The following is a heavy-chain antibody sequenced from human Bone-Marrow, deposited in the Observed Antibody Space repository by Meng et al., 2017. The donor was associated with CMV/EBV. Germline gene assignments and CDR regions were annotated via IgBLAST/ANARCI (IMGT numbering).Heavy chain of an antibody. CDR3: ARDPVDFWSGFGMDV. CDR2: IYYSGST. J-gene: IGHJ6*02. CDR1: GGSISSYY. Sequence: GSLRLSCTVSGGSISSYYWSWIRQPPGKGLEWIGYIYYSGSTYYNPSLKSRVTISVDTSKNQFSLKLSSVTAADTAVYYCARDPVDFWSGFGMDVWGQGTTVTVSS. D-gene: IGHD3-3*01. V-gene: IGHV4-59*12.